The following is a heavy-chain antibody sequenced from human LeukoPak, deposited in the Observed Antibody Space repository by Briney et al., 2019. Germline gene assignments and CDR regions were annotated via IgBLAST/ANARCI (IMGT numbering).Heavy chain of an antibody. CDR1: GYTFTSYY. V-gene: IGHV1-2*02. CDR3: ARGSWSIAARAPGY. CDR2: INPNSGGT. D-gene: IGHD6-6*01. Sequence: ASVKVSCKASGYTFTSYYMHWVRQAPGQGLEWMGWINPNSGGTNYAQKFQGRVTMTRDTSISTAYMELSRLRSDDTAVYYCARGSWSIAARAPGYWGQGTLVTVSP. J-gene: IGHJ4*02.